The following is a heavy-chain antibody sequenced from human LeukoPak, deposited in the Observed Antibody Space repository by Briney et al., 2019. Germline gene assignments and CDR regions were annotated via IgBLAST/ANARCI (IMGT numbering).Heavy chain of an antibody. Sequence: PGGSLRLSCAASGFTFSSYAMHWVRQAPGKGLEWVAVISYDGSNKYYADSVKDRFTISRDNSKNTLYLQMNSLRAEDTAVYYCARDGVAVAGKNYGMDVWGQGTTVTVSS. J-gene: IGHJ6*02. CDR2: ISYDGSNK. CDR1: GFTFSSYA. CDR3: ARDGVAVAGKNYGMDV. V-gene: IGHV3-30-3*01. D-gene: IGHD6-19*01.